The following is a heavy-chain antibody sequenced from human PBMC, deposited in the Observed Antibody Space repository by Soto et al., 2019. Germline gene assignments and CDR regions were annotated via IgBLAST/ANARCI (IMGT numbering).Heavy chain of an antibody. J-gene: IGHJ5*02. D-gene: IGHD1-26*01. CDR1: GGTFSSYA. Sequence: GASVKVSCKASGGTFSSYAISWVRQAPGQGLEWMGGIIPIFGTANYAQKFQGRVTITADESTSTAYMELSSLRSEDTAVYYCARDWPGGRSGSYSALHWFDPWGQGTLVTVSS. V-gene: IGHV1-69*13. CDR3: ARDWPGGRSGSYSALHWFDP. CDR2: IIPIFGTA.